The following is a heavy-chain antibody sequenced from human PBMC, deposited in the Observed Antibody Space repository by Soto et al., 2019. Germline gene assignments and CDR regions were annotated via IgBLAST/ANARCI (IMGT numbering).Heavy chain of an antibody. J-gene: IGHJ4*02. CDR1: GGSISSGNYY. CDR2: ISYSGST. Sequence: QVQLQESGPGLVKPSQTLSLTCTVSGGSISSGNYYWSWIRQPPGKGLEWIGFISYSGSTYYSTSLKIRVTISVDTSESQFSLNLSFVTAADTSVYYCATMGTPATGLYFFDYWGQGSLVTVSS. D-gene: IGHD2-15*01. CDR3: ATMGTPATGLYFFDY. V-gene: IGHV4-30-4*01.